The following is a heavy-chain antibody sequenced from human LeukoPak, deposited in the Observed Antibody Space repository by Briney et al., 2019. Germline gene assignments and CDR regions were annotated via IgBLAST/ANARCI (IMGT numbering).Heavy chain of an antibody. V-gene: IGHV3-74*01. Sequence: GRSLRLSCAASGFTFRSYWMHWVRQDPGEGLVWVSLMNGDGSSTSYADSVKGRFTISRDNAKNTLYLQMNRLRAEDTAVYYCARTATDAFDIWGQGTMITVSS. D-gene: IGHD2-21*02. J-gene: IGHJ3*02. CDR1: GFTFRSYW. CDR3: ARTATDAFDI. CDR2: MNGDGSST.